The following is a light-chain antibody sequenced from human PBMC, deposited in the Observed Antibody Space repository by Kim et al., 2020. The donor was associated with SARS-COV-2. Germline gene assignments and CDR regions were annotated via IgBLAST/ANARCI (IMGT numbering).Light chain of an antibody. CDR3: QQYDKWPLT. CDR1: QSVSSY. J-gene: IGKJ4*01. V-gene: IGKV3-15*01. CDR2: SAL. Sequence: EVVMTQSPVTLSATPGERATLSCRASQSVSSYLAWYQQKPGQAPRLLIYSALTRPTGVPDRFGGSGSGTEFTLTISNLQSEDFAVYYCQQYDKWPLTFGGGTKVDIK.